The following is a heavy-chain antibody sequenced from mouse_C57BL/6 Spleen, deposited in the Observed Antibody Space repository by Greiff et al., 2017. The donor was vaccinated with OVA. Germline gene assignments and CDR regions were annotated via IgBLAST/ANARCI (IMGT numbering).Heavy chain of an antibody. CDR3: ARHGNYAMDY. V-gene: IGHV1-42*01. Sequence: VQLQQSGPELVKPGASVKISCKASGYSFTGYYMNWVKQSPEKSLEWIGEINPSTGGTTYNQKFKAKATLTVDKSSSTAYMQLKSLTSEDSAVYYCARHGNYAMDYWGQGTSVTVSS. CDR1: GYSFTGYY. D-gene: IGHD1-1*01. CDR2: INPSTGGT. J-gene: IGHJ4*01.